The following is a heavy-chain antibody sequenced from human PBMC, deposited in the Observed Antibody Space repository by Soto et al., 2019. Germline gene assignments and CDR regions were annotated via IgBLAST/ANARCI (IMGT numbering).Heavy chain of an antibody. CDR3: AMGLYLPAATNYYYYGMDV. J-gene: IGHJ6*02. Sequence: EASVKVSCKASGGTFSSYAISWVRQAPGQGLEWMGGIIPIFGTANYAQKFQGRVTITADESTSTAYMELSSLRSEDTAVYYCAMGLYLPAATNYYYYGMDVWGQGTTVTVSS. CDR2: IIPIFGTA. D-gene: IGHD2-2*01. CDR1: GGTFSSYA. V-gene: IGHV1-69*13.